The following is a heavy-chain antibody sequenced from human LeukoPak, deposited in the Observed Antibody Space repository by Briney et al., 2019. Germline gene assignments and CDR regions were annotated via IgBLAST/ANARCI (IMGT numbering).Heavy chain of an antibody. CDR2: IGSGGTTT. CDR1: GFTFSNYG. Sequence: QPGGSLRLSCAASGFTFSNYGMTWVRQAPGKGLEWVSSIGSGGTTTYYADSVGGRFTISRDNSRNTLYLQMNSLTVEDTAVYFCANLGTRSYTDYWGQGTLVTVSS. V-gene: IGHV3-23*01. CDR3: ANLGTRSYTDY. J-gene: IGHJ4*02. D-gene: IGHD3/OR15-3a*01.